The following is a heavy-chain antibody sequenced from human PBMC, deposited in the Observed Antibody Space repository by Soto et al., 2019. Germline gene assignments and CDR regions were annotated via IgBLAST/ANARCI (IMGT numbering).Heavy chain of an antibody. Sequence: EVQLVESGGGLVQPGGSLRLSCAASGFTFSSYWMHWVRQAPGKGLVWVSRINSDGSSTSYADSVKGRFTISRDNAKNTLYLQMNSLRAEDTAVYYCARGVMTTYSYYGMDVWGQGTTVTVSS. V-gene: IGHV3-74*01. CDR3: ARGVMTTYSYYGMDV. J-gene: IGHJ6*02. CDR2: INSDGSST. D-gene: IGHD4-4*01. CDR1: GFTFSSYW.